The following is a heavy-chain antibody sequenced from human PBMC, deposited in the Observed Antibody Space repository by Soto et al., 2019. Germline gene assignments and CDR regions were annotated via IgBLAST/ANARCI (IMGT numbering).Heavy chain of an antibody. Sequence: ASVKVSCKASGNTFTSYGFTWVRQAPGQGLEWMGWISAYNGYTNYAQKFQGRVTMTTDTSTSTAYMELRSLRSDDTAVYYCARGHLFSTPYPDFRVDWFDPWGQGTRVTVSS. J-gene: IGHJ5*02. CDR3: ARGHLFSTPYPDFRVDWFDP. CDR1: GNTFTSYG. V-gene: IGHV1-18*01. D-gene: IGHD3-3*01. CDR2: ISAYNGYT.